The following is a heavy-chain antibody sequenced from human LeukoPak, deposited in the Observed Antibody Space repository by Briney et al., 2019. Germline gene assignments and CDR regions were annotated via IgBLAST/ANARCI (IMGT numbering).Heavy chain of an antibody. CDR2: VKGDETDK. CDR3: ARDRRYYDFFDY. Sequence: GGALRLSCAASGFTFSDNWMRGGRQAPGKGGEWVANVKGDETDKYPLDSVKCRFAISGSNAKRSLYLQINSPRVEATAVYYSARDRRYYDFFDYWGQGTLVTVSS. CDR1: GFTFSDNW. V-gene: IGHV3-7*04. D-gene: IGHD3/OR15-3a*01. J-gene: IGHJ4*02.